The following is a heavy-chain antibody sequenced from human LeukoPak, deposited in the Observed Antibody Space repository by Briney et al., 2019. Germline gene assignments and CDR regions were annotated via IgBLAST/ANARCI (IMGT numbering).Heavy chain of an antibody. J-gene: IGHJ4*02. CDR2: IYYSGST. D-gene: IGHD2/OR15-2a*01. CDR1: GGSISSYY. Sequence: PSETLSLTCTVSGGSISSYYWSWIRQPPGKGLEWIGYIYYSGSTNYNPSLKSRVTISVDTSKNHFSLNLSSVTAADTAVYYCARGNNPYYFDYWGQGTLVTVSS. CDR3: ARGNNPYYFDY. V-gene: IGHV4-59*08.